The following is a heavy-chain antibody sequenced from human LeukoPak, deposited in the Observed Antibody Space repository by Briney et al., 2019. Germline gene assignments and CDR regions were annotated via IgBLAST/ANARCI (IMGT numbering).Heavy chain of an antibody. V-gene: IGHV1-8*03. CDR3: GRDRYYYGSSGYYRFYDY. CDR2: KNPNSGNT. CDR1: GYIFTSYD. Sequence: GASVKVSCKASGYIFTSYDINWVRQATGQGLEWMGWKNPNSGNTGYAQKFQGRVTITRNTSISTAYMELSSLRSEDTAVYYCGRDRYYYGSSGYYRFYDYWGQGTLVTVSS. D-gene: IGHD3-22*01. J-gene: IGHJ4*02.